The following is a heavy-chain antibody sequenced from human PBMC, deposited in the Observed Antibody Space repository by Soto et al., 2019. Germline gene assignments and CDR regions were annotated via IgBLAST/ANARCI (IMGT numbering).Heavy chain of an antibody. Sequence: SETLSLTCTVSGGSISSGGYYWSWIRQHPGKGLEWIGYIYYSGSTYYNPSLKSRVTISVDMSKNQFSLKLSSVTAADTAGYYCAREFSAYYDFWSGPRGWFDPWGQGTLVTVSS. CDR2: IYYSGST. CDR1: GGSISSGGYY. D-gene: IGHD3-3*01. CDR3: AREFSAYYDFWSGPRGWFDP. J-gene: IGHJ5*02. V-gene: IGHV4-31*03.